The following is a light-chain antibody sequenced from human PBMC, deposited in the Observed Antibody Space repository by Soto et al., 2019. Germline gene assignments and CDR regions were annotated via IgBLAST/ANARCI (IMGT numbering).Light chain of an antibody. V-gene: IGKV3-15*01. CDR3: QQYKNWPL. CDR1: HSVNSH. J-gene: IGKJ5*01. Sequence: MIVTQSPATLSVSPWEIVTLSCRTSHSVNSHVAWYQQKPGQAPRLLLYGASTRATGIPVRFSGSGFGTEFTLTISSLQSEDFAVYYCQQYKNWPLFGQGTRLEI. CDR2: GAS.